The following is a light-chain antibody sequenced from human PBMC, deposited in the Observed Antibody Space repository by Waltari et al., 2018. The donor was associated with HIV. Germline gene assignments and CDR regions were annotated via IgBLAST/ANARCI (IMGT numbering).Light chain of an antibody. CDR2: GAS. J-gene: IGKJ2*01. V-gene: IGKV1-12*01. Sequence: DIQLTQSPSSLSPSLVDRVTITCRASQAISSRLAWFHQRPGTAPKLLIYGASSLHSGVPVRFGGSGSGTEFTLTINDLHPEDSGTYFCQQTSSVPYTFGQGTKLE. CDR1: QAISSR. CDR3: QQTSSVPYT.